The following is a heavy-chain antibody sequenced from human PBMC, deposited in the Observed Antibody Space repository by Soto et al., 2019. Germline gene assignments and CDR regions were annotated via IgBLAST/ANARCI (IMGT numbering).Heavy chain of an antibody. CDR3: ARKNDIYYYGMDV. D-gene: IGHD3-9*01. CDR2: IFSNDEK. J-gene: IGHJ6*02. Sequence: SGPTLVNPTETLTLTCTVSGLPLINSRVGVSWVRQPPGKALEWLAHIFSNDEKSYSTSLKTRLTISRDTSKNQVLLTMTNVDPVDTATYYCARKNDIYYYGMDVWGQGTTVTVSS. CDR1: GLPLINSRVG. V-gene: IGHV2-26*01.